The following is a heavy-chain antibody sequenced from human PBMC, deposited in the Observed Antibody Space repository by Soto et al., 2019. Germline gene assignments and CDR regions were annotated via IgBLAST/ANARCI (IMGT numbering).Heavy chain of an antibody. J-gene: IGHJ6*02. CDR1: GYTFTRYG. D-gene: IGHD2-8*01. Sequence: ASVKVSCKASGYTFTRYGISWVRQAPGQGLEWMGWISGYNGDTNYAREFQGRVSMTIDTSTTTAYMELRSLTPDDTAVYYCAKNGQPPYYYYGLDVWGQGTKVTVSS. V-gene: IGHV1-18*01. CDR2: ISGYNGDT. CDR3: AKNGQPPYYYYGLDV.